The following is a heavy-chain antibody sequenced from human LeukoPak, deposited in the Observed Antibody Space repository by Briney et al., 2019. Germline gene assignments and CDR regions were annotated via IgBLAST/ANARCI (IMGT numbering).Heavy chain of an antibody. V-gene: IGHV1-2*04. CDR2: INPNSGGT. CDR1: GYTFTSYG. D-gene: IGHD3-10*01. CDR3: ARVRKGSPYYFDY. Sequence: ASVKVSCKASGYTFTSYGISWVRQAPGQGLEWMGWINPNSGGTNYAQKFQGWVTMTRDTSISTAYMELSRLRSDDTAVYYCARVRKGSPYYFDYWGQGTLVTVSS. J-gene: IGHJ4*02.